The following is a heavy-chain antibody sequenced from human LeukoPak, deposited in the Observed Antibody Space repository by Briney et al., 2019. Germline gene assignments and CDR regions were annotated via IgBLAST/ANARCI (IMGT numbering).Heavy chain of an antibody. J-gene: IGHJ4*02. CDR1: GCRFTSYW. D-gene: IGHD5-18*01. CDR3: VRHNNYALDY. CDR2: IFPGNSDT. Sequence: GESLKISCEGSGCRFTSYWIGWGRQMPGKGLECMAIIFPGNSDTIYSPSFQGQVTISADKSISTAYLQWRGLKASDTAMYYCVRHNNYALDYWGQGTLVTVSS. V-gene: IGHV5-51*01.